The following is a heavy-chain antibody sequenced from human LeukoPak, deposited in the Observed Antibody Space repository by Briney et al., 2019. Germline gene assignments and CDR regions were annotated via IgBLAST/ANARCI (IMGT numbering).Heavy chain of an antibody. J-gene: IGHJ6*02. CDR2: MNPNSGNT. D-gene: IGHD2-15*01. CDR3: ASSYCSGGSCDYYYYGMDV. Sequence: ASVKVSCKASGYTFTSYDINWVRQATGQGLEWMGWMNPNSGNTGYAQKFQGRVTMTRNTSISTAYMELSRLRSEDTAVYYCASSYCSGGSCDYYYYGMDVWGQGTTVTVSS. V-gene: IGHV1-8*01. CDR1: GYTFTSYD.